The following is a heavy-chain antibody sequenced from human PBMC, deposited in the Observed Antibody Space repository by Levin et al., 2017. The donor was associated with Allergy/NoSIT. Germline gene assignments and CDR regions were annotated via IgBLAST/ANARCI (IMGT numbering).Heavy chain of an antibody. V-gene: IGHV4-34*01. CDR2: INHSGST. CDR1: GGSFSGYY. Sequence: SQTLSLTCAVYGGSFSGYYWSWIRQPPGKGLEWIGEINHSGSTNYNPSLKSRVTISVDTSKNQFSLKLSSVTAADTAVYYCARGFYTSGYSSSWGLGYWGQGTLVTVSS. CDR3: ARGFYTSGYSSSWGLGY. J-gene: IGHJ4*02. D-gene: IGHD6-13*01.